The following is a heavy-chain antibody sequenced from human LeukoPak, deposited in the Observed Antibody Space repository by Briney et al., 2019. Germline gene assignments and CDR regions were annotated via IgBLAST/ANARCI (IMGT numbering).Heavy chain of an antibody. V-gene: IGHV3-21*01. D-gene: IGHD3-22*01. J-gene: IGHJ3*02. Sequence: GESLKISCAASGFTFSSYSMNWVRQAPGKGLEWVSSITTSSSYIYYADSVRGRFTISRDNAKNSLYLQMNSLRAEDTAVYYCARDRFYYYDSSGSGAFDIWGQGTMVTVSS. CDR1: GFTFSSYS. CDR3: ARDRFYYYDSSGSGAFDI. CDR2: ITTSSSYI.